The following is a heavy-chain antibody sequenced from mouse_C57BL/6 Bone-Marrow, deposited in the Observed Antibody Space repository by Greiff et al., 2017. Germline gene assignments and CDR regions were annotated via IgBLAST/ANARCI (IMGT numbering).Heavy chain of an antibody. J-gene: IGHJ1*03. D-gene: IGHD1-1*01. V-gene: IGHV1-74*01. CDR3: AIGTTVVATEYFDV. Sequence: QVQLQQPGAELVKPGASVKVSCKASGYTFTSYWMHWVKQRPGQGLEWIGRIHPSDSDTNYNQKFKGKATLTVDKSSSTTYMQLSSLTSEDSAVYYCAIGTTVVATEYFDVWGTGTTVTVSS. CDR1: GYTFTSYW. CDR2: IHPSDSDT.